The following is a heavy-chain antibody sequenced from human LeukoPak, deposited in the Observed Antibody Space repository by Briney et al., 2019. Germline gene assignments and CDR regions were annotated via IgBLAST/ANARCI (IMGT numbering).Heavy chain of an antibody. V-gene: IGHV3-74*01. Sequence: GESLRLSCAASAFTFSSYWMHWVRQAPGKGLLWVSRINSDGSNTNYADSVKGRFTISRDNANNTLYLQMDSLRAEDTAVYYCAREYSTSRYFDYWGQGTLVTVSS. J-gene: IGHJ4*01. CDR3: AREYSTSRYFDY. D-gene: IGHD6-6*01. CDR2: INSDGSNT. CDR1: AFTFSSYW.